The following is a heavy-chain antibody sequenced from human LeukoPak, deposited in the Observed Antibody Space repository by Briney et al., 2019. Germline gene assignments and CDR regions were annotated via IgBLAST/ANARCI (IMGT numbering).Heavy chain of an antibody. J-gene: IGHJ4*02. D-gene: IGHD7-27*01. CDR2: IHPNSAAT. Sequence: ASVKVSCKASEYTFIDYYIHWVRQAPGQGLEWMGRIHPNSAATEYAENFQGRVTMTRDTSISTAYMELSRVTSDDTAVYYCARDLPSTSNWELDYWGQGTLVTVSS. V-gene: IGHV1-2*06. CDR3: ARDLPSTSNWELDY. CDR1: EYTFIDYY.